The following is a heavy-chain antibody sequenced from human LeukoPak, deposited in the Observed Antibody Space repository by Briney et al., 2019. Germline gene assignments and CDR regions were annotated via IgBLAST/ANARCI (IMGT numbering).Heavy chain of an antibody. Sequence: SETLPLTCTVSGGSISSYYWSWIRQPPGEGLEWIGYIYYSGSTNYNPSLKSRVTISVDTSKNEFSLKLSSVTAADTAVYYCARDNLEYSYGSNGRGWTNWFDPWGQGTLVTVSS. CDR1: GGSISSYY. V-gene: IGHV4-59*01. D-gene: IGHD5-18*01. J-gene: IGHJ5*02. CDR2: IYYSGST. CDR3: ARDNLEYSYGSNGRGWTNWFDP.